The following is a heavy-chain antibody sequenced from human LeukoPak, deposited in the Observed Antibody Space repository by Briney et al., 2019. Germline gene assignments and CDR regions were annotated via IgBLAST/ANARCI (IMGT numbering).Heavy chain of an antibody. Sequence: PGGSLSLSCAASGFTFSSYSMNWVRQAPGKRLEWVSSISSRSSYIYYADSMKGRFTISRDDAKNSLYLQMNSLRAEDTTVYFSAGLVPAHFCGQGTLVTVSS. CDR1: GFTFSSYS. J-gene: IGHJ4*02. V-gene: IGHV3-21*01. CDR3: AGLVPAHF. CDR2: ISSRSSYI. D-gene: IGHD2-2*01.